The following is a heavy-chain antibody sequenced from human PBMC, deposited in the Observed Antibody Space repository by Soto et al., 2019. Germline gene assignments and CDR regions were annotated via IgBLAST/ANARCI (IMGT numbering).Heavy chain of an antibody. CDR1: GFTFSSYG. Sequence: GALRLSCAASGFTFSSYGMHWVRQAPGKGLERVAVISYDGSNKYYADSVKGRFTISRDNSKNTLYLQMNSLRAEDTAVYYCAKGYDILTGYYDYYFDYWGQGTLVTVSS. CDR3: AKGYDILTGYYDYYFDY. D-gene: IGHD3-9*01. CDR2: ISYDGSNK. J-gene: IGHJ4*02. V-gene: IGHV3-30*18.